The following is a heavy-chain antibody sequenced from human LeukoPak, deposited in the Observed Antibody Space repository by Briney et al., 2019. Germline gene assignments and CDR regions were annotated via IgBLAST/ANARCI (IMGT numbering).Heavy chain of an antibody. V-gene: IGHV3-7*01. CDR2: IKQDGSEK. Sequence: PGGSLRLSCAASGFTFSSYWMSWVRQAPGKGLEWVANIKQDGSEKYYVDSVKGRFTISRDNAKNSLYLQMNSLRAEDTAVYYCARWIQLWSYYFDYWGQGTLVTVSS. CDR3: ARWIQLWSYYFDY. CDR1: GFTFSSYW. D-gene: IGHD5-18*01. J-gene: IGHJ4*02.